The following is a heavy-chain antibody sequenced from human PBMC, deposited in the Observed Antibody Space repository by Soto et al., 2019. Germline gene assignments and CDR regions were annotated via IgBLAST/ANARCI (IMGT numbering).Heavy chain of an antibody. D-gene: IGHD1-26*01. CDR2: IRSKAYGGTT. CDR3: VFSTVGAMYNWFDP. CDR1: GFTFGDYA. J-gene: IGHJ5*02. V-gene: IGHV3-49*03. Sequence: GGSLRLSCTASGFTFGDYAMSWFRQAPGKGLEWVGFIRSKAYGGTTEYAASVKGRFTISRDDSKSIAYLQMNSLKTEDTAVYYCVFSTVGAMYNWFDPWGQGTQVTVSS.